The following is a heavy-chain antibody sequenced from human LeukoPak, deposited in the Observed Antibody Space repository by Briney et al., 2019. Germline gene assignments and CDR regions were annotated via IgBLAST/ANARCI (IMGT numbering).Heavy chain of an antibody. V-gene: IGHV1-18*01. J-gene: IGHJ5*02. CDR1: GYTFTSYG. D-gene: IGHD1-1*01. CDR2: ISAYNGNT. Sequence: GASVKVSCKASGYTFTSYGISWVRQAPGQGLEWMGWISAYNGNTNYAQKFQGRVTMTEDTSTDTAYMELSSLRSEDTAVYYCATRRRGWFDPWGQGTLVTVSS. CDR3: ATRRRGWFDP.